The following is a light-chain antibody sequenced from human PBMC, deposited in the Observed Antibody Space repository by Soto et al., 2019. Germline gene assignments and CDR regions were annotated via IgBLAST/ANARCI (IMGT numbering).Light chain of an antibody. Sequence: EIVMTQSPATLSVSPGERGTLSCRASQSVNSNLAWYQQKPGQAPRLLIDGASTRATGIPARFSGSGSGTEFTLTISSLQSEDFATYYCQQFNVFGGGTKVEIK. V-gene: IGKV3D-15*01. CDR3: QQFNV. J-gene: IGKJ4*01. CDR2: GAS. CDR1: QSVNSN.